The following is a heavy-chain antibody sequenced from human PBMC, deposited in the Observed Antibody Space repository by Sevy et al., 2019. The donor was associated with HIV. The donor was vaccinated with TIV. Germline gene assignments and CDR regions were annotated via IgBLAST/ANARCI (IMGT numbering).Heavy chain of an antibody. CDR1: GFTVSDNY. D-gene: IGHD3-22*01. V-gene: IGHV3-66*01. J-gene: IGHJ6*02. CDR3: ARDRYYEASRYYYYYYGMDV. CDR2: IDSDGSA. Sequence: GGSLRLSCAASGFTVSDNYMAWVRLAPGKGLEWVSLIDSDGSAYYADSVKGGFTIARDNVNNTLFLQINALRAEDTGLYFCARDRYYEASRYYYYYYGMDVWGQGTTVTVSS.